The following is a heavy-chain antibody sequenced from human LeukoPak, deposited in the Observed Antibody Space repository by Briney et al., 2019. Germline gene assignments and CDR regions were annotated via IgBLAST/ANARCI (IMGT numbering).Heavy chain of an antibody. J-gene: IGHJ4*02. CDR3: ARDGKRALMITSGGARPYYFDY. CDR1: GFSFNIYA. D-gene: IGHD3-16*01. V-gene: IGHV3-23*01. Sequence: GGSLRLSCAASGFSFNIYAMSWVRQAPGKGLEWVSAISGSGGTTYNADSVKGRFTISRDNSENTLYLQMNNLRAEDTAVYYCARDGKRALMITSGGARPYYFDYWGQGTLVTVSS. CDR2: ISGSGGTT.